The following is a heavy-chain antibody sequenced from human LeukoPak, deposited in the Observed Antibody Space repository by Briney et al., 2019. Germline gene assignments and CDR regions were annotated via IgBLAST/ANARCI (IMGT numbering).Heavy chain of an antibody. CDR2: IRYDGYNK. CDR3: AKDRIYGSGGFSSFDY. V-gene: IGHV3-30*02. J-gene: IGHJ4*02. CDR1: GFSFSGYG. Sequence: GGSLRLSCVASGFSFSGYGMHWVRQAPGRGLEWVAFIRYDGYNKYYADSVKGRFTISRDNSKNTLYLQMNSLRGEDTAVYYCAKDRIYGSGGFSSFDYWGQGTLVTVSS. D-gene: IGHD3-10*01.